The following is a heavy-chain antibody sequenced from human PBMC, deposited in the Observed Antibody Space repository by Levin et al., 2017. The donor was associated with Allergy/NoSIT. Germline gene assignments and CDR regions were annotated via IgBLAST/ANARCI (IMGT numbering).Heavy chain of an antibody. Sequence: LSLTCVASGFSLSNYPMSWVRQAPGKGLEWVSTISGNAINIHYADSVKGRFTISRDNSRDTVYLQMNSLRADDTAVYYCVKGLVPTAMPHYYYYFGLDVWGQGTTVTVSS. D-gene: IGHD2-2*01. CDR2: ISGNAINI. V-gene: IGHV3-23*01. J-gene: IGHJ6*02. CDR1: GFSLSNYP. CDR3: VKGLVPTAMPHYYYYFGLDV.